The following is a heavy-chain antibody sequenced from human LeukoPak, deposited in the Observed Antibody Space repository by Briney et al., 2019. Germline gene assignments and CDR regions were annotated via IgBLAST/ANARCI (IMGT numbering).Heavy chain of an antibody. CDR2: ISGSGGST. Sequence: PGGSLRLSCAASGFTFSSYAMSWVRQAPGKGLEWVSAISGSGGSTYYADSVKGRFTISRDNSKNTLYLQMNSLRAEDTAVYYCAKGGGVPAAITFPQYFQHWGQGTLVTVSS. CDR3: AKGGGVPAAITFPQYFQH. CDR1: GFTFSSYA. J-gene: IGHJ1*01. D-gene: IGHD2-2*02. V-gene: IGHV3-23*01.